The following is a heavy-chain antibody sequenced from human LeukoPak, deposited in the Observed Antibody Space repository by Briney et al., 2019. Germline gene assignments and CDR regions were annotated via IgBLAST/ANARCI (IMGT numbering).Heavy chain of an antibody. J-gene: IGHJ6*02. CDR3: ARGLFGELLWGRYGMDV. Sequence: GRSLRLSCAASGFTFSSYSMNWVRQAPGEGLEWVSYISSSSSTIYYADSVEGRFTISRDNGKKSLYLQMNSLRAEDTAVYYCARGLFGELLWGRYGMDVWGQGTTVTVSS. V-gene: IGHV3-48*04. CDR1: GFTFSSYS. D-gene: IGHD3-10*02. CDR2: ISSSSSTI.